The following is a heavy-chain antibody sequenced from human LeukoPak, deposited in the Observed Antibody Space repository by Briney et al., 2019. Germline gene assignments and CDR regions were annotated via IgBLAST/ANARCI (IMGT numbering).Heavy chain of an antibody. CDR3: AKDLPAAYFDY. J-gene: IGHJ4*02. CDR2: IRSDGTIK. Sequence: PGGSLRLSCAASGFTFSSYGMHWVRQAPGKGLGWVAFIRSDGTIKYYADSVKGRFTISRDNSKNTLHLQMNSLRAEDTAIYYCAKDLPAAYFDYWGQGTLVTVSS. V-gene: IGHV3-30*02. CDR1: GFTFSSYG. D-gene: IGHD2-2*01.